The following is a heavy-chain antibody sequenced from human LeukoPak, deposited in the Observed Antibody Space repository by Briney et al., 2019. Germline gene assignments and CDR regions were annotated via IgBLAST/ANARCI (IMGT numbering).Heavy chain of an antibody. CDR2: VYYTGYS. CDR3: ARQGAITARRTHYYATDV. D-gene: IGHD1-20*01. J-gene: IGHJ6*02. CDR1: GGLISSSGNFY. Sequence: SETLSLSCSVSGGLISSSGNFYWGWIRQVPGKGLEWIGSVYYTGYSYDNPSLKSRVTVSVDTSKNQFSLKLNSVTAADMAIYYCARQGAITARRTHYYATDVWGPGTTVTVSS. V-gene: IGHV4-39*01.